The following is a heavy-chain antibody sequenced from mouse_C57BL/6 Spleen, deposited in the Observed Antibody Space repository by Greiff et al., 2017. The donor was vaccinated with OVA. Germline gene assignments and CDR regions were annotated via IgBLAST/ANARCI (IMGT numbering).Heavy chain of an antibody. D-gene: IGHD2-14*01. CDR1: GYTFTDYE. CDR2: IDPETGGT. V-gene: IGHV1-15*01. J-gene: IGHJ4*01. CDR3: TRGGYPYYAMDY. Sequence: QVQLKQSGAELVRPGASVTLSCKASGYTFTDYEMHWVKQTPVHGLEWIGAIDPETGGTAYNQKFKGKAILTADKSSSTAYMELRSLTSEDSAVYYCTRGGYPYYAMDYWGQGTSVTVSS.